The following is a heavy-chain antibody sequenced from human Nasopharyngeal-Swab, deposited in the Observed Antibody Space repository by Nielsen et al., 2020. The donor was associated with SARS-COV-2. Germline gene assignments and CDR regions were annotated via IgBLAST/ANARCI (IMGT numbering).Heavy chain of an antibody. CDR1: GYTFTSYG. CDR3: ARASHRVGSYYDFWSGYYRDYYYYGMDV. V-gene: IGHV1-18*01. CDR2: ISDYNGNT. D-gene: IGHD3-3*01. J-gene: IGHJ6*02. Sequence: ASVKVSCKASGYTFTSYGISWVRQAPGQGLEWMGWISDYNGNTNYAQKLQGRVTMTTDTSTSTAYMELRSLRSDDTAVYYCARASHRVGSYYDFWSGYYRDYYYYGMDVWGQGTTVTVSS.